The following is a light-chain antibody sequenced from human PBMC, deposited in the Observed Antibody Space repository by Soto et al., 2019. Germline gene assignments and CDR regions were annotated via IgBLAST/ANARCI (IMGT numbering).Light chain of an antibody. CDR1: SSNIGAGYD. Sequence: QSVLTQPPSVSGAPGQRVTISCTGSSSNIGAGYDVHWYQQLPGTAPKLLIYGNSNRPSGVPDRFSGSKSGTSASLAITGLQAEVEAGSYFQVFASSLSVVFGVGPQLTVL. CDR3: QVFASSLSVV. J-gene: IGLJ2*01. V-gene: IGLV1-40*01. CDR2: GNS.